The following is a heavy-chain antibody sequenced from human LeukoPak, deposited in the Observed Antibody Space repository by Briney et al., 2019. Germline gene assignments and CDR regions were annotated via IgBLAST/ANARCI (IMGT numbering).Heavy chain of an antibody. D-gene: IGHD1-1*01. CDR2: ISSSSSYI. CDR3: VRILTVAWSERRPGYYYMDV. Sequence: PGGSLRLSCAASGFTFSSYWMHWVRQAPGKGLVWVSSISSSSSYIYSADSVKGRFTISRDNAKNSLYLQMNSLRAEDTAVYYCVRILTVAWSERRPGYYYMDVWGKGTTVTVSS. CDR1: GFTFSSYW. J-gene: IGHJ6*03. V-gene: IGHV3-21*01.